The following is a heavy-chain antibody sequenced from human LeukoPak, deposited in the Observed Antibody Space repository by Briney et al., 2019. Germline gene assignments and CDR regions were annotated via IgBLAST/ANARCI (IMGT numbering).Heavy chain of an antibody. Sequence: GASVKVSCKASGYTFTCYYMHWVRQAPGQGLEWMGWINPNSGGTNYAQKFQGRVTMTRDTSISTAYMELSRLRSDDTAVYYCARAADLYGGNSGDAFDIWGQGTMVTVSS. CDR3: ARAADLYGGNSGDAFDI. J-gene: IGHJ3*02. CDR1: GYTFTCYY. V-gene: IGHV1-2*02. D-gene: IGHD4-23*01. CDR2: INPNSGGT.